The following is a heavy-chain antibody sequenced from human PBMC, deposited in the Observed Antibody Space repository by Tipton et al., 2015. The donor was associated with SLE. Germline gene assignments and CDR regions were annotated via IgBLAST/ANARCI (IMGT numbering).Heavy chain of an antibody. CDR3: AGAVCRNYFDY. D-gene: IGHD3-16*01. CDR2: IYYSGST. CDR1: GGSISSGGYY. J-gene: IGHJ4*02. V-gene: IGHV4-31*03. Sequence: TLSLTCTVSGGSISSGGYYWSWIRQHPGKGLEWIGYIYYSGSTYYNPSLKSRVTISVDASKNQFSLKLSSVTAADTAVYYCAGAVCRNYFDYWGQGPLVTVSS.